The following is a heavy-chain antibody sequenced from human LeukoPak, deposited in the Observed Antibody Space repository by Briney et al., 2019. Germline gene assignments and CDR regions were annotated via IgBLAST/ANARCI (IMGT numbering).Heavy chain of an antibody. J-gene: IGHJ4*02. CDR3: ARDSRRNHYFDY. CDR1: GFTFNTYW. Sequence: GGSLRLSCAASGFTFNTYWMHWVRHAPGKGLVWVSRINGDGSSTTYADSVKGRFTISRDNAKNTLYLQMNSLRAEDTAVYYCARDSRRNHYFDYWGQGTLVTVSS. D-gene: IGHD1-14*01. CDR2: INGDGSST. V-gene: IGHV3-74*03.